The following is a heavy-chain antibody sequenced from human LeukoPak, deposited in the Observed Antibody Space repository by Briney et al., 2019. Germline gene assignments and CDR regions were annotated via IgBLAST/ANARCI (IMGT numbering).Heavy chain of an antibody. J-gene: IGHJ4*02. D-gene: IGHD5-18*01. CDR2: IYYSGTN. CDR1: GGSIGDTAYH. Sequence: SETLSLTCTVSGGSIGDTAYHWGWIRQPPGKGLEWIGSIYYSGTNYYNPSLESRVTISVDTSMNQFSLNLSSVTAADTAVYYCARHGRTHIQLWVLSWGQGTLVTVSS. CDR3: ARHGRTHIQLWVLS. V-gene: IGHV4-39*01.